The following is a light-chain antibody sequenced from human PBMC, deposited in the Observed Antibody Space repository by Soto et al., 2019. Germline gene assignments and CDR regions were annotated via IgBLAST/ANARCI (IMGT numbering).Light chain of an antibody. CDR1: PSVTNY. Sequence: IVLTQSPATLSLSPGERATLSYRASPSVTNYLAWYQQRPGQAPRLLIFGAFNRATGIPARFSGSGSGTDFTLTISSLEPEDSAVYYCQQRNVWPPVTFGQGTRLEIK. J-gene: IGKJ5*01. CDR2: GAF. V-gene: IGKV3-11*01. CDR3: QQRNVWPPVT.